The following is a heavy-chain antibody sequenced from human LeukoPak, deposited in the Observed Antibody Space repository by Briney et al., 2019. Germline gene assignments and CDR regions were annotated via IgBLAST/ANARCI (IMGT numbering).Heavy chain of an antibody. CDR1: GFTFNNYD. D-gene: IGHD3-10*01. CDR3: ARGVTMVRGVGEIYYFDS. CDR2: IGIAGDT. J-gene: IGHJ4*02. Sequence: GSLRLSCAASGFTFNNYDMHWVRQPTGKGLEWVSAIGIAGDTYYPGSVKGRFSISRENAKNSLYLRMNSLRAGDSAVYYCARGVTMVRGVGEIYYFDSWGQGTLVTVSS. V-gene: IGHV3-13*01.